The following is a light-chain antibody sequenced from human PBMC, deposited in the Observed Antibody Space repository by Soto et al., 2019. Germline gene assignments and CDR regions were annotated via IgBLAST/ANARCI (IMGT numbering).Light chain of an antibody. J-gene: IGKJ5*01. V-gene: IGKV3-20*01. CDR1: QSVSSSY. CDR2: GAS. Sequence: EIVLPQSPGTLSLSPGESATLSCRASQSVSSSYLAWYQQKPGQAHRLLIYGASSRATGIPDRFSGSGSGTDFTLTISRLEPEEFAVYYCQQYNNWPITVGKGTRLENK. CDR3: QQYNNWPIT.